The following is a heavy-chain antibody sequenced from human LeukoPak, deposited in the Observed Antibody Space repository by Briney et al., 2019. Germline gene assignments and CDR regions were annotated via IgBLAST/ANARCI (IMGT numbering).Heavy chain of an antibody. CDR1: GFTFSSYW. D-gene: IGHD1-1*01. J-gene: IGHJ4*02. CDR2: ITGDGSGA. V-gene: IGHV3-74*01. CDR3: ARFAVTTAGDY. Sequence: GGSLRLSCAASGFTFSSYWMHWVRQAPGKGLVWVSRITGDGSGANYADSVEDRFTISRDNAKNTLYLQMNSLRAEDTAVYYCARFAVTTAGDYWGQGTLVTVS.